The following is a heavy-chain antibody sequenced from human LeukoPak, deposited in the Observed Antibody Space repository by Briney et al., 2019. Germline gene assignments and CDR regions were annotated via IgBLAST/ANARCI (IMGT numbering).Heavy chain of an antibody. J-gene: IGHJ5*02. D-gene: IGHD2-2*01. CDR1: GFTFSSYW. Sequence: GGSLRLSCAASGFTFSSYWMSWVRQAPGKGLQWVANIKQDGSEKYYVDSVKGRFTISRDNAKNSLYLQMNSLRAEDTAVYYCARDDCSSISCYHNWFDPWGQGTLVTVSS. CDR2: IKQDGSEK. V-gene: IGHV3-7*01. CDR3: ARDDCSSISCYHNWFDP.